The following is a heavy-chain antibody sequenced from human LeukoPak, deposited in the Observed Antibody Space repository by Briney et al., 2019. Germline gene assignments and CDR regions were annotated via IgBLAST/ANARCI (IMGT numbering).Heavy chain of an antibody. CDR1: GGSISNYY. Sequence: SETLSLTCTVSGGSISNYYWSWIRQPPGKGLEWIGYISDSGTTSYDPSLKNRVTTSLDTSKNQFSLQLRSVTAADTAVYYCAGDFMVRGDQVNYYYYYMDVWGTGATITVSS. D-gene: IGHD3-10*01. V-gene: IGHV4-59*01. CDR3: AGDFMVRGDQVNYYYYYMDV. CDR2: ISDSGTT. J-gene: IGHJ6*03.